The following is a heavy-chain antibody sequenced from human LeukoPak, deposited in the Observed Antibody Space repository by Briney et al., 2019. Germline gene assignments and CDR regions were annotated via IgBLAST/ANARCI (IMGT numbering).Heavy chain of an antibody. CDR1: GYSFTSYW. J-gene: IGHJ3*02. CDR3: ARHAGFCGGDCYPDAFDI. V-gene: IGHV5-51*01. D-gene: IGHD2-21*02. CDR2: IYPGDSDT. Sequence: GESLKISCKGSGYSFTSYWIGWVRQMPGKGLEWMGIIYPGDSDTRYSPSFQGQVTISADKSISTAYLQWSSLKASDTAMYYCARHAGFCGGDCYPDAFDIWGQGTMVTVSS.